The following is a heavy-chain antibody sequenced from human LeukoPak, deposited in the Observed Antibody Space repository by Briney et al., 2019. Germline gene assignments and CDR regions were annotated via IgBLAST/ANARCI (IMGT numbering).Heavy chain of an antibody. Sequence: PGGSLRLSCAASGLTFSSYAMSWLPQAPGKGPEWVSDIRGRGGTTYYAHPVKGRFTVSRDNSKNTLYLQMNSLRAEDSAVYYCAKEGGTYYNAFEIWGQGTMVTVSS. CDR3: AKEGGTYYNAFEI. CDR2: IRGRGGTT. D-gene: IGHD1-26*01. V-gene: IGHV3-23*01. J-gene: IGHJ3*02. CDR1: GLTFSSYA.